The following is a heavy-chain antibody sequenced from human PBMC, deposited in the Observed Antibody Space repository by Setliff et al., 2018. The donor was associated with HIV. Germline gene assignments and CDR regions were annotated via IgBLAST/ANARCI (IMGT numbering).Heavy chain of an antibody. J-gene: IGHJ4*02. Sequence: ASVKVSCKASGYTFTGYYMHWVRQAPGQGLEWMGWINPNSGDTNFARKFQGRVTLTRDTSISTAYMGLSSLRSDDTAIYYCARGLTTVTAVDCWGQGTLVTVS. D-gene: IGHD4-17*01. CDR1: GYTFTGYY. V-gene: IGHV1-2*02. CDR2: INPNSGDT. CDR3: ARGLTTVTAVDC.